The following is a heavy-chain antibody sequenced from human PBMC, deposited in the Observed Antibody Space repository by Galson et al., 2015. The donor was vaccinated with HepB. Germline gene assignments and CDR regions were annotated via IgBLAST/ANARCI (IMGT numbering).Heavy chain of an antibody. CDR2: ISGSGGST. D-gene: IGHD3-9*01. CDR1: GFTFSSYA. Sequence: SLRLSCAASGFTFSSYAMSWVRQAPGKGLEWVSAISGSGGSTYYADSVKGRFTISRDNSKNTLYLQMNSLRAEDTAVYYCAKVYDILTGYIDYWGQGTLVTVSS. V-gene: IGHV3-23*01. J-gene: IGHJ4*02. CDR3: AKVYDILTGYIDY.